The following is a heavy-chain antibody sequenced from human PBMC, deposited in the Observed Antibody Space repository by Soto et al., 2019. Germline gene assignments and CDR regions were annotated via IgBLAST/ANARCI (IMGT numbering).Heavy chain of an antibody. D-gene: IGHD6-6*01. CDR2: ISAYNGNT. V-gene: IGHV1-18*01. Sequence: ASVKVSCKASGYTFTSYGISWVRQAPGQGLEWMGWISAYNGNTNYAQKLQGRVTMTTDTSTSTAYMELRSLRSDDTAVYYCAREYSSSSKRYYYYYMDVWGKGTTVTVSS. CDR1: GYTFTSYG. J-gene: IGHJ6*03. CDR3: AREYSSSSKRYYYYYMDV.